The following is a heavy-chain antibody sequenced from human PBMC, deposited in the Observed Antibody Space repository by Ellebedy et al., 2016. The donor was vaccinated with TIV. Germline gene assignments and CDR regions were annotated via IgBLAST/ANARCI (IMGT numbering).Heavy chain of an antibody. Sequence: GESLKISCAASGFTFSSFGMHWVRQAPGKGLEWVALVSHDGNKYYAESVKGRFTVSRDNSKNTLNLQMNSLRAEDSAVYYCVKVDPRYGVAPFDSWGQGTLVIVSS. D-gene: IGHD3-3*01. CDR3: VKVDPRYGVAPFDS. CDR1: GFTFSSFG. V-gene: IGHV3-30*18. J-gene: IGHJ4*02. CDR2: VSHDGNK.